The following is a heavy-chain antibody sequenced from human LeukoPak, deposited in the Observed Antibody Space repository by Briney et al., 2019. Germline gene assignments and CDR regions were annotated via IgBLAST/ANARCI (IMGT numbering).Heavy chain of an antibody. CDR2: INHSGST. CDR3: ARRGGGYSYGPFDY. Sequence: SETLSLTCAVYGGSFSGYYWSWIRQPPGKGLEWIGEINHSGSTNYNPSLKSRVTISVDTSKNQFSLKLSSVTAADTAVYYCARRGGGYSYGPFDYWGQGTLVTVSS. CDR1: GGSFSGYY. V-gene: IGHV4-34*01. J-gene: IGHJ4*02. D-gene: IGHD5-18*01.